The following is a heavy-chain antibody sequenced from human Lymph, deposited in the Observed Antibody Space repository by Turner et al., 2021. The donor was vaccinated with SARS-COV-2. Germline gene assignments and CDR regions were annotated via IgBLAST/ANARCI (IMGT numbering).Heavy chain of an antibody. CDR2: IYSGGST. J-gene: IGHJ3*02. V-gene: IGHV3-66*01. D-gene: IGHD3-10*01. CDR1: GITVSSNY. Sequence: EVPLVESGVSLVPPGGSLRLSCAASGITVSSNYMGWVRQAPGKGLEWVSVIYSGGSTFYADSVKGRFTISRDKSKNTLYLQMNSLRAEDTAVYYCARDFREGAFDIWGQGTMVTISS. CDR3: ARDFREGAFDI.